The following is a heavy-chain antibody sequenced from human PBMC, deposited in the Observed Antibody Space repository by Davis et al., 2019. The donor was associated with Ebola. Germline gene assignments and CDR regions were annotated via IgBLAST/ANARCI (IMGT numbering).Heavy chain of an antibody. J-gene: IGHJ4*02. CDR3: ARDPHELEIAGLDY. V-gene: IGHV1-2*02. CDR1: GYTFTGYY. Sequence: ASVKVSCKASGYTFTGYYMHWVRQAPGQGLEWMGWINPNSGGTNYAQKFQGRVTMTRDTSISTAYMELSRLRSDDTAVYYCARDPHELEIAGLDYWGQGTLVTVSS. D-gene: IGHD1-1*01. CDR2: INPNSGGT.